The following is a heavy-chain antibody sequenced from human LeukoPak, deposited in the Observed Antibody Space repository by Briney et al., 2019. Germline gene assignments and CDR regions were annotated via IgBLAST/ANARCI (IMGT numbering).Heavy chain of an antibody. V-gene: IGHV3-21*01. Sequence: GGSLRLSCAASGFTFSSYGMNWVRQAPGKGLEWVSSISSSSYIYYADSVKGRFTISRDNAKNSLYLQMNSLRAEDTAVYYCVLGRSRSFDYWGQGTLVTVSS. CDR3: VLGRSRSFDY. J-gene: IGHJ4*02. CDR2: ISSSSYI. CDR1: GFTFSSYG. D-gene: IGHD6-13*01.